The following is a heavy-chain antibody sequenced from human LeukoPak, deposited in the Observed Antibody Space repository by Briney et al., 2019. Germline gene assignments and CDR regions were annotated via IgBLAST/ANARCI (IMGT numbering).Heavy chain of an antibody. V-gene: IGHV3-23*01. CDR2: ISVSGGST. CDR1: GFTFSSYA. J-gene: IGHJ3*02. Sequence: GGSLRLSCAASGFTFSSYAMSWIRQAPGKGLEWVSAISVSGGSTYYADSVKGRFTISRDSSKNTLYLQMNSLRAEDTAVYYCAKGVESDAFDIWGQGTMVTVSS. D-gene: IGHD5-24*01. CDR3: AKGVESDAFDI.